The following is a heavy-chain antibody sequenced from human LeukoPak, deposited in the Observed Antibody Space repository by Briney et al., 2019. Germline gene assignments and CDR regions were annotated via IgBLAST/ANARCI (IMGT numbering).Heavy chain of an antibody. Sequence: GGSLRLSCATSGFTFSSYTMHWVRQAPGKGLEWVALTSSDGNKYFADSVQGRFTISRDNSRNTLYLQLDNLRPDDTALYYCARERGIRALYFDNWGQGTLVTVSS. CDR2: TSSDGNK. CDR1: GFTFSSYT. J-gene: IGHJ4*02. D-gene: IGHD3-16*01. V-gene: IGHV3-30*14. CDR3: ARERGIRALYFDN.